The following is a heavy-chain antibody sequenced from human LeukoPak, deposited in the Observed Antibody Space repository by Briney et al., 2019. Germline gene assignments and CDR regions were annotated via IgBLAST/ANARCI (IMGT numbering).Heavy chain of an antibody. D-gene: IGHD3-22*01. V-gene: IGHV3-74*01. CDR2: ISSDAIAT. CDR3: ARDYSGYYSPFDS. Sequence: GGSLRLSCAASGFTFNTYWIHWVRQAPGKGLVWVSRISSDAIATAYAESVKGRFTISRDNAKNTLYLQMSSLRVDDTGLYYCARDYSGYYSPFDSWGQGTLVTVYS. J-gene: IGHJ5*01. CDR1: GFTFNTYW.